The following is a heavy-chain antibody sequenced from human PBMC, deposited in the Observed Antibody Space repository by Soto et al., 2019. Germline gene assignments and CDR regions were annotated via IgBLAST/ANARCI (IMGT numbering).Heavy chain of an antibody. D-gene: IGHD3-3*01. V-gene: IGHV1-18*04. CDR3: AREGLTIFEGSV. Sequence: ASVKVSCKASGYTFTSYGISWVRQAPGQGLEWMGWISAYNGNTNYAQRLQGRVTMTTDTSTSTAYMELRSLRSNDTAVYYCAREGLTIFEGSVWGQGTLVTVSS. CDR1: GYTFTSYG. CDR2: ISAYNGNT. J-gene: IGHJ4*02.